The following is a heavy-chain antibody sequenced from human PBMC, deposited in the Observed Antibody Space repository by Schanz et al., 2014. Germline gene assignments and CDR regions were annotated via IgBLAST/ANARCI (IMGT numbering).Heavy chain of an antibody. CDR3: ARRASCSRIGCPFDS. J-gene: IGHJ4*02. D-gene: IGHD2-2*01. CDR2: VRNKNNRYTT. CDR1: GFTFSSYG. V-gene: IGHV3-72*01. Sequence: VPLVESGGGVVQFGRSLRLSCVASGFTFSSYGMHWVRQAPGKGLEWVGRVRNKNNRYTTEYAASVKGRFTISRDDSKNSLYLQMNSLKTEDTAMYYCARRASCSRIGCPFDSWGQGTLVTVSS.